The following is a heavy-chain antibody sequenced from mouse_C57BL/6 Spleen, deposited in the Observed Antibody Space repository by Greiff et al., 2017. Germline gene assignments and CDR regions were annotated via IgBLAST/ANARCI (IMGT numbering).Heavy chain of an antibody. D-gene: IGHD4-1*01. CDR3: ARSNWDGYAMDY. Sequence: VQLQQSGAELVRPGTSVKMSCKASGYTFTNYWIGWAKQRPGHGLEWIGDIYPGGGYTNYNEKFKGKATLTADKSSSTAYMQFSSLRSEDSAIYYGARSNWDGYAMDYWGQGTSVTVSS. CDR2: IYPGGGYT. J-gene: IGHJ4*01. V-gene: IGHV1-63*01. CDR1: GYTFTNYW.